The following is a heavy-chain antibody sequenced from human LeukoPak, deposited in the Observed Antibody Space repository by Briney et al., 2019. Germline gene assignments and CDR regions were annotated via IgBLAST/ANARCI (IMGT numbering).Heavy chain of an antibody. CDR3: ARGPLGDEFADAFDI. D-gene: IGHD4-17*01. CDR2: IYYSGST. V-gene: IGHV4-59*01. Sequence: SETLSLTCTVSGGSISTYYWSWIRRPPGKGLEWIGYIYYSGSTNYNPSLKSRVTISVDTSKNQFSLKLSSVTAADTAVYYCARGPLGDEFADAFDIWGQGTMVTVSS. CDR1: GGSISTYY. J-gene: IGHJ3*02.